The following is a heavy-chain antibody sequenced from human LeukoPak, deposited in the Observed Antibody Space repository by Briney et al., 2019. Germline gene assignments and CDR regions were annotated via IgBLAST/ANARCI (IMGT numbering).Heavy chain of an antibody. V-gene: IGHV3-9*01. D-gene: IGHD3-22*01. CDR2: ISWNSGSI. CDR1: GFTFDDYA. Sequence: GGSLRLSCAASGFTFDDYAMHWVRQAPGKGLEWVSGISWNSGSIGYADSVKGRFTISRDNAKNSLYLQMNSLRAEDTAVYYCARDPYYYNSSFGAFDIWGQGTLVTVSS. J-gene: IGHJ3*02. CDR3: ARDPYYYNSSFGAFDI.